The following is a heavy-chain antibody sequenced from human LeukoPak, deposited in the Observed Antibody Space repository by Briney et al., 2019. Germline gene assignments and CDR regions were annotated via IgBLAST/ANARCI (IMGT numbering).Heavy chain of an antibody. CDR1: GASIRSSSYY. D-gene: IGHD6-19*01. CDR2: VHHSRST. CDR3: ARRSTVAGRGRFDP. Sequence: PSETLSLTCIVSGASIRSSSYYWGWICQSPGKGLEWIASVHHSRSTYDNPSLKSRVTISVDTSKNQFSLKLTSVSAADTAVYYCARRSTVAGRGRFDPWGQGTLVTVSS. V-gene: IGHV4-39*01. J-gene: IGHJ5*02.